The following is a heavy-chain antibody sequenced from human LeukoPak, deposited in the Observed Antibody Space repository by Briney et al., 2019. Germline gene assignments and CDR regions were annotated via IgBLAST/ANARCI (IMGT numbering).Heavy chain of an antibody. Sequence: GGSLRLSCAASGFTFSSYGMHWVRQAPGKGLEWVAVISYDGSNKYYADSVKGRFTISRDNSKSTLYLQMNSLRAEDTAVYYCAKERRGVRTDYWGQGTLVTVSS. V-gene: IGHV3-30*18. CDR1: GFTFSSYG. CDR2: ISYDGSNK. J-gene: IGHJ4*02. CDR3: AKERRGVRTDY.